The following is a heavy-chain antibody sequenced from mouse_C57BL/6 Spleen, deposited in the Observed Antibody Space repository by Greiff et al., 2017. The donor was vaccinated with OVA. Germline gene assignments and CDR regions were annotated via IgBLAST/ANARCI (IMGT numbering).Heavy chain of an antibody. J-gene: IGHJ4*01. CDR3: ARSEFITTVVSYYAMDY. V-gene: IGHV1-72*01. D-gene: IGHD1-1*01. Sequence: VQLQQPGAELVKPGASVKLSCKASGYTFTSYWMHCVQQRPGRGLEWIGRIYPNSGGTKYNEKFKSKATLTVDKPSRTAYMQLSSLTSEDSAVYYCARSEFITTVVSYYAMDYWGQGTSVTVSS. CDR1: GYTFTSYW. CDR2: IYPNSGGT.